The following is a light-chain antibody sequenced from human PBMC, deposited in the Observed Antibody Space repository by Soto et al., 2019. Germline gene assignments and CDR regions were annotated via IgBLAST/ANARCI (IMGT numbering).Light chain of an antibody. CDR3: SSCAGRNNPYV. CDR1: SSDVGGCKF. V-gene: IGLV2-8*01. CDR2: EVS. Sequence: QSVLTQPPSASGSPGQSVTISCTGTSSDVGGCKFVSWYQQYPGKAPKLIIYEVSKRPSGVPDRFSGSKSGNTASLTVSGLRAEDEADYYCSSCAGRNNPYVFGTGTKLTVL. J-gene: IGLJ1*01.